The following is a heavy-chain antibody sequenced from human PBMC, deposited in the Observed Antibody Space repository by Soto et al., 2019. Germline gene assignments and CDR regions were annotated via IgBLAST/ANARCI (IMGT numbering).Heavy chain of an antibody. CDR1: GGTFSSYA. Sequence: ASVKVSCKASGGTFSSYAISWVRQAPGQGLEWMGGIIPIFGTANYAQKFQGRVTITADESTSTAYMELSSLRSEDTAVYYCARCGAAARGYYYYGMDVWGQGTTVTVSS. CDR3: ARCGAAARGYYYYGMDV. J-gene: IGHJ6*02. CDR2: IIPIFGTA. V-gene: IGHV1-69*13. D-gene: IGHD6-13*01.